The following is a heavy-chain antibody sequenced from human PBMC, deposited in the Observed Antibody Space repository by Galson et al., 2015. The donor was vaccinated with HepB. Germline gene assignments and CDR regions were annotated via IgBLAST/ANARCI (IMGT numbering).Heavy chain of an antibody. D-gene: IGHD6-13*01. CDR3: SKDYRSPKATFDY. Sequence: SLRLSCAASGFTFSSYSMNWVRQAPGKGLEWVSSITMVGEITYYADSLKGRFTISRDNSKNTLYLQMNNLRAEDTAVYFCSKDYRSPKATFDYWGQGTLVTVSS. V-gene: IGHV3-23*01. CDR2: ITMVGEIT. J-gene: IGHJ4*02. CDR1: GFTFSSYS.